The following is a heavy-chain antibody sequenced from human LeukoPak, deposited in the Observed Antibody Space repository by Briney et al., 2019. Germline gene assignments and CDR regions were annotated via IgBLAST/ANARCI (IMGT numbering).Heavy chain of an antibody. D-gene: IGHD3-3*01. J-gene: IGHJ4*02. CDR3: ARMSGSRLPGY. CDR1: GFSFSNHS. CDR2: ISNSASAK. Sequence: GGSLRLSCAASGFSFSNHSMNWVRQAPGQGLEWVSYISNSASAKYYAASVKGRFTISRDNGKNSLYLQMNSLRAEDTAVYYCARMSGSRLPGYWGQGTLVTVSS. V-gene: IGHV3-48*01.